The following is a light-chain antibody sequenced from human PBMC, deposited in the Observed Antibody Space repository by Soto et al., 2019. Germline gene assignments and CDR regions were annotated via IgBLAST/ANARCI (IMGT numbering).Light chain of an antibody. Sequence: EIVLTQSPVTLSLSPGERATLSCRASQSVSNYLAWYQQKPGQAPRLLIYGASSRATGIPDRFSGSGSGTDFTLTISRLEPEDFAVYYCQQYAGSRTFGQGTKVDIK. J-gene: IGKJ1*01. V-gene: IGKV3-20*01. CDR2: GAS. CDR3: QQYAGSRT. CDR1: QSVSNY.